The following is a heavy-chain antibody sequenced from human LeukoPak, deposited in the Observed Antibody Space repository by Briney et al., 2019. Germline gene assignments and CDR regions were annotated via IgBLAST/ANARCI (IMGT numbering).Heavy chain of an antibody. D-gene: IGHD1-14*01. CDR2: MNPNGGNT. J-gene: IGHJ6*03. CDR3: ATGTEEPYYYYMDV. CDR1: GYTFTSYD. V-gene: IGHV1-8*01. Sequence: GASVTVSCKASGYTFTSYDINWVRQATGQGLAWMGWMNPNGGNTGYAQKFQGRVTMTRNTSISTAYMELSSLRSEDTAVYYCATGTEEPYYYYMDVWGKGTTVTVPS.